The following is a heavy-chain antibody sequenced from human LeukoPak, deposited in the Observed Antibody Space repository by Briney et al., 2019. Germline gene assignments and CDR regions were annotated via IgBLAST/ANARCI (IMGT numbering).Heavy chain of an antibody. CDR1: GYTFTSYD. Sequence: ASVTVSCKASGYTFTSYDINWVRQAHGQGLEWMGWMNPNSGNTGYAQKFQGRVTMTRNTSISTAYMELSSLRSEDTAVYYCARGRRRCSGGSCYPNWYFDLWGRGTLVTVSS. V-gene: IGHV1-8*01. CDR2: MNPNSGNT. J-gene: IGHJ2*01. D-gene: IGHD2-15*01. CDR3: ARGRRRCSGGSCYPNWYFDL.